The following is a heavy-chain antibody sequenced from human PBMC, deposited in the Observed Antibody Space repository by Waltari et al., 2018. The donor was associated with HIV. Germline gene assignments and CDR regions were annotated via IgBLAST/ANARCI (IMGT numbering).Heavy chain of an antibody. CDR2: ISSRSSYI. Sequence: EVQLVESGGGLVKPGGSLRLSCAASGFTFSSYSMNWVRQAPGKGLEWVASISSRSSYIYYADSVKGRFTISRDNAKNSLYLQMNSLRAEDTAVYYCARDPSSSSSVYYYYGMDVWGQGTTVTVSS. J-gene: IGHJ6*02. V-gene: IGHV3-21*01. CDR1: GFTFSSYS. D-gene: IGHD6-6*01. CDR3: ARDPSSSSSVYYYYGMDV.